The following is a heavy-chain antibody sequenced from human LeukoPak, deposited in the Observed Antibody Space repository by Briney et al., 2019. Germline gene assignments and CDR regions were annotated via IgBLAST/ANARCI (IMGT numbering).Heavy chain of an antibody. Sequence: GESLKISCKGSGYSSTSYWIGWVRQMPGKGLEWMGIIYPGDSDTRYSPSFQGQVTISADKSISTAYLQWSSLKASDTAMYYCARVYYDSSGYPSYYFDYWGQGTLVTVSS. CDR2: IYPGDSDT. CDR1: GYSSTSYW. J-gene: IGHJ4*02. CDR3: ARVYYDSSGYPSYYFDY. D-gene: IGHD3-22*01. V-gene: IGHV5-51*01.